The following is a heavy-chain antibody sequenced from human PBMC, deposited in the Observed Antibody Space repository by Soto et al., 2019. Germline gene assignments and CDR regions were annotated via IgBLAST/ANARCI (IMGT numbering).Heavy chain of an antibody. CDR2: ITPALHLT. CDR1: GVSFNSYG. CDR3: AWMKMGRLDH. D-gene: IGHD3-10*01. V-gene: IGHV1-69*09. J-gene: IGHJ4*02. Sequence: QVQLQQSGAEVKRPGSSVKVSCKASGVSFNSYGFAWVRQAPGQGLEWLGKITPALHLTNYAQSFQGRVTITADTSTSTLYLELSSLTSKDTAVYYCAWMKMGRLDHWGQGTLVTVSS.